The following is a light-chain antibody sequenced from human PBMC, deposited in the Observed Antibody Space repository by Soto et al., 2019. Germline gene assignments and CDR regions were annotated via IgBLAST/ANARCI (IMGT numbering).Light chain of an antibody. J-gene: IGLJ3*02. CDR1: SSDVGGYNY. V-gene: IGLV2-14*01. Sequence: QSALTQPASVSGSPGQSITISCTGTSSDVGGYNYVSWYQQHPGKATKLMIYEVSNRPSGVSNRFSGSKSGNTASLTISGLQAEDEADYYCSSYTSSNWVFGGGTKLTVL. CDR3: SSYTSSNWV. CDR2: EVS.